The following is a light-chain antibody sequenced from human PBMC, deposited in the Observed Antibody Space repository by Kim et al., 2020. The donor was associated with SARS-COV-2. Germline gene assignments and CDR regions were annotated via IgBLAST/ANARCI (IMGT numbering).Light chain of an antibody. J-gene: IGLJ3*02. CDR1: AATVTSAHI. CDR2: DTS. CDR3: LLSYSGAWV. Sequence: PGATVTIPSGPTAATVTSAHIPPCVTKRPATAPRTLIFDTSNTHSGTPARFSGSRLGEKAALTLSGAQPEDVADYSCLLSYSGAWVFGGGTQLTVL. V-gene: IGLV7-46*01.